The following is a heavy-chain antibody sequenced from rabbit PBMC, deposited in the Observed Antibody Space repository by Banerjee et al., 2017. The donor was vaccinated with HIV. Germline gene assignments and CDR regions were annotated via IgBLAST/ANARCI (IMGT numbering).Heavy chain of an antibody. J-gene: IGHJ4*01. CDR1: GFSFSSSYY. V-gene: IGHV1S45*01. Sequence: QEQLEESGGDLVKPEGSLTLTCTASGFSFSSSYYMCWVRQAPGKGLEWIACIYAGSSGSTYYASWAKGRFTIPQTSSTTVTLQMTSLTAADTATYFCARNNASGIAYDLWGPGTLVTVS. CDR3: ARNNASGIAYDL. CDR2: IYAGSSGST. D-gene: IGHD1-1*01.